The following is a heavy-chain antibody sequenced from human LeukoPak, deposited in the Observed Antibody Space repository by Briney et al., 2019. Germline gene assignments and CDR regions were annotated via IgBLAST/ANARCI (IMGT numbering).Heavy chain of an antibody. CDR3: ARAYDGTGSHYYYYMDV. CDR2: ISGSGGST. J-gene: IGHJ6*03. D-gene: IGHD3-22*01. Sequence: GGSLRLSCAASGFTFSSYAMSWVRQAPGKGLEWVSAISGSGGSTYYADSVKGRFTISRDNSKNTLYLQMNSLRAEDTAVYFCARAYDGTGSHYYYYMDVWGKGTTVTVSS. CDR1: GFTFSSYA. V-gene: IGHV3-23*01.